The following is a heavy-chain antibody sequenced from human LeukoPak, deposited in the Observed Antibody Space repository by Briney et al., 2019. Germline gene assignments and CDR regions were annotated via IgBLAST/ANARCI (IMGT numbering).Heavy chain of an antibody. CDR3: ALNYFESSDGLNWFDP. CDR1: GGSFSGYS. J-gene: IGHJ5*02. CDR2: INHNGSA. D-gene: IGHD3-22*01. V-gene: IGHV4-34*01. Sequence: SETLSLTCVVYGGSFSGYSWSWIRQPPGKGMQWIDEINHNGSANYNPSLKSRFTISADTSKHQFSLKLNSVHAADTAVYYCALNYFESSDGLNWFDPWGQGTLVTVSS.